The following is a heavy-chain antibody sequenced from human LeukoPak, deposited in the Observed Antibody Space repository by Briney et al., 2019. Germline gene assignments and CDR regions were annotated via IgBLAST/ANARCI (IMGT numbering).Heavy chain of an antibody. CDR1: GFTFSSYS. Sequence: GGSLRLSCAASGFTFSSYSMNWVRQAPGKGLEWVSSISSSSSYIYYADSVKGRFTISRDNAKNSLYLQMNSLRAEDTAVYYCARDFDDYVWGSDRYDDAFDIWGQGTMVTVSS. J-gene: IGHJ3*02. CDR2: ISSSSSYI. V-gene: IGHV3-21*01. D-gene: IGHD3-16*02. CDR3: ARDFDDYVWGSDRYDDAFDI.